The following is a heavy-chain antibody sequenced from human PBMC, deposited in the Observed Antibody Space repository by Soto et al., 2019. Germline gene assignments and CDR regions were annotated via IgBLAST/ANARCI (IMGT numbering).Heavy chain of an antibody. CDR1: GHTFTSYY. D-gene: IGHD3-22*01. CDR3: AHRPYYYDSSGYYDY. CDR2: INPSGGST. V-gene: IGHV1-46*01. Sequence: ASVKVSCKTSGHTFTSYYIHWLRQAPGQGLEWMGVINPSGGSTTYAQRFQGRVTMSSDTSTSTVYMELSSLRSEDTATYYCAHRPYYYDSSGYYDYWGQGTLVTVSS. J-gene: IGHJ4*02.